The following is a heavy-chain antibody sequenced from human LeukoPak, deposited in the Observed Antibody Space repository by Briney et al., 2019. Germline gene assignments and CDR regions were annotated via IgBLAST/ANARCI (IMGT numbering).Heavy chain of an antibody. Sequence: SVKVSSKASGGTFSSYAISWVRQAPGQGLEWMGRIIPIFGTANYAQKFQGRVTITTDESTSTAYMELSSLRSEDTAVYYCARDSRLVIGAFDIWGQGTMVTVSS. CDR1: GGTFSSYA. D-gene: IGHD3-9*01. J-gene: IGHJ3*02. CDR3: ARDSRLVIGAFDI. V-gene: IGHV1-69*05. CDR2: IIPIFGTA.